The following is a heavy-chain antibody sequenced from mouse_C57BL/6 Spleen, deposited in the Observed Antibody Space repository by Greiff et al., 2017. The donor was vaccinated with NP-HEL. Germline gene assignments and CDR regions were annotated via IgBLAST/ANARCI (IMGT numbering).Heavy chain of an antibody. V-gene: IGHV1-55*01. CDR2: IYPGSGST. D-gene: IGHD2-4*01. J-gene: IGHJ1*03. Sequence: PLPHSGPVLLNPGASLTFSCKASAYPFPSSCITWLKQRPGQGLAWIGDIYPGSGSTNYNEKFKSKATLTVDTSSSTAYMQLSSLTSEDSAVYYCARSRDYDVWYFDVWGTGTTVTVSS. CDR1: AYPFPSSC. CDR3: ARSRDYDVWYFDV.